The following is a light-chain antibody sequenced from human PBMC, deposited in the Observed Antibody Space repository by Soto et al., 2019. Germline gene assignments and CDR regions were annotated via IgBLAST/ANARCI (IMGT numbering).Light chain of an antibody. J-gene: IGKJ1*01. CDR3: HQRSNLWT. Sequence: EIVLTQSPATLSLSPGERATLSCRASQSVSSYLAWYQQKPGQAPRLLIYDASNRATGIPARFSGSGSGTDFTLTISSLEPVDFAVYYCHQRSNLWTFGQGTKVEIK. CDR1: QSVSSY. V-gene: IGKV3-11*01. CDR2: DAS.